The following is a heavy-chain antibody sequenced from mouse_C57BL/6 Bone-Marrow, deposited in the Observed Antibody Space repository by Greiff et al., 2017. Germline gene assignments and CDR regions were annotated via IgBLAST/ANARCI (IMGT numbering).Heavy chain of an antibody. CDR3: ARHPNYYGRAMDY. J-gene: IGHJ4*01. D-gene: IGHD1-1*01. CDR1: GFTFSDYY. CDR2: ISNGGGST. V-gene: IGHV5-12*01. Sequence: DVMLVESGGGLVQPGGSLKLSCAASGFTFSDYYMYWFRQTPEKRLEWVAYISNGGGSTYYPDTVKGRFTISRDNAKNILYLLMIRLKSEDTAMYYCARHPNYYGRAMDYWGQGTSVTVSS.